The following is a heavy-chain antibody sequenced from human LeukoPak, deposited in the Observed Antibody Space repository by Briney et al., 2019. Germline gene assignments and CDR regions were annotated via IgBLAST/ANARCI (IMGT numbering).Heavy chain of an antibody. CDR3: AKDGGMIVVVIDLYFDY. CDR1: GGTFRNYA. Sequence: SVKVSCKASGGTFRNYAISWVRQAPGQGLEWMGGIIPVFATPNYAQKFQDRVTITADESTATAYMELSSLRSDDTAVYYCAKDGGMIVVVIDLYFDYWGQGTLVTVSS. J-gene: IGHJ4*02. CDR2: IIPVFATP. D-gene: IGHD3-22*01. V-gene: IGHV1-69*13.